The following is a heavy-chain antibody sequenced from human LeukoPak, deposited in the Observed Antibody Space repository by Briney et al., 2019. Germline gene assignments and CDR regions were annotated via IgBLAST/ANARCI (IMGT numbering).Heavy chain of an antibody. CDR3: AKVWDSGWSFDY. CDR2: ISGSGGST. V-gene: IGHV3-23*01. Sequence: GGSLRLSCAASGFTFSSYAMSWVRQAPGKGREWVSAISGSGGSTYYADAVKGRFTISRDNSKNTLYLHMNSLRAEDTAVYYCAKVWDSGWSFDYWGQGTLVTVSS. D-gene: IGHD6-19*01. J-gene: IGHJ4*02. CDR1: GFTFSSYA.